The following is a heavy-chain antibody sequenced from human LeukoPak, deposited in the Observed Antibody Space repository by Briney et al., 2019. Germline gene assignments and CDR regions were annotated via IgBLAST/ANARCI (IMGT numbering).Heavy chain of an antibody. Sequence: PSETLSLTCTVSGGSISSSSYYWGWIRQPPGKGLEWIGSIYYSGSTYYNPSLKSRVTISVDTSKNQFSLKLSSVTAADTAVYYCARDLISSSWPNPIDYWGQGTLVTVSS. J-gene: IGHJ4*02. CDR3: ARDLISSSWPNPIDY. V-gene: IGHV4-39*07. CDR2: IYYSGST. D-gene: IGHD6-13*01. CDR1: GGSISSSSYY.